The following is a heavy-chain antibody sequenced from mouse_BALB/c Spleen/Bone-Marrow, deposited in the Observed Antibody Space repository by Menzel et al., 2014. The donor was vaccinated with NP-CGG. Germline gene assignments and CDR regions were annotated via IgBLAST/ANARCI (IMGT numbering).Heavy chain of an antibody. V-gene: IGHV5-17*02. J-gene: IGHJ1*01. CDR2: ISRGSSTI. CDR1: GFTFSGFG. D-gene: IGHD1-1*01. Sequence: DVQLVESGGGLVQPGGSRKLSCAASGFTFSGFGMHWVRQAPEKGLEWVAYISRGSSTIYYADTVKGRFTISRDNPKNTLFLQMTSLRSEDTAMYYCARSGITTGSYWYFDIWGAGTTVTASS. CDR3: ARSGITTGSYWYFDI.